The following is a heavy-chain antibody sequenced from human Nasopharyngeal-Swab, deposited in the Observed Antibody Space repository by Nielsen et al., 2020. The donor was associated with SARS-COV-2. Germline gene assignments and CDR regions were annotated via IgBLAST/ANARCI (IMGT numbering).Heavy chain of an antibody. J-gene: IGHJ4*02. CDR2: ISGSGSGT. CDR3: AKGGVSVYGDSYYFNF. Sequence: GESLKISCAASGFTFDTFGMTWVRQAPGKGLEWVSSISGSGSGTYYADSVKGRFTISRDNSKNTLYLQMNSLRADDTAVYYCAKGGVSVYGDSYYFNFWGQGTLVTVSS. V-gene: IGHV3-23*01. CDR1: GFTFDTFG. D-gene: IGHD4-17*01.